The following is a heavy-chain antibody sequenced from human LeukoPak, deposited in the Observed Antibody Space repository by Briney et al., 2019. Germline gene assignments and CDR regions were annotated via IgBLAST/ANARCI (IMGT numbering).Heavy chain of an antibody. CDR2: INPNSGGT. CDR3: ARASSATFHFDY. V-gene: IGHV1-2*06. Sequence: ASLKVSCKASGYTFTGYYMHWVRQAPGQGLEWMGRINPNSGGTNYAQKFQGRVTMTRDTSISTAYMELSRLRSDDTAVYYCARASSATFHFDYWGQGTLVTVSS. D-gene: IGHD2-15*01. J-gene: IGHJ4*02. CDR1: GYTFTGYY.